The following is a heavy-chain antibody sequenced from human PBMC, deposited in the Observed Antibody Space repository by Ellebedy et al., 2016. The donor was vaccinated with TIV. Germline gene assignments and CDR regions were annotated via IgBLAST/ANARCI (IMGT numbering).Heavy chain of an antibody. CDR3: ARAYSGYLPFDY. Sequence: PGGSLRLSCAASGFTFSSYGMHWVRQAPGKGLEWVAFIRYDGSNKYYADSVKGRFTISRDNSKNTLYLQMNSLRAEDTAVYYCARAYSGYLPFDYWGQGTLVTVSS. CDR1: GFTFSSYG. V-gene: IGHV3-30*02. J-gene: IGHJ4*02. D-gene: IGHD5-12*01. CDR2: IRYDGSNK.